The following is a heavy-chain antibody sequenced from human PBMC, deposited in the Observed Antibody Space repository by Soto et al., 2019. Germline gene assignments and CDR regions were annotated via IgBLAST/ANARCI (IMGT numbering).Heavy chain of an antibody. Sequence: ASVKVSCKASGYTFTGYYMHWVRQAPGQGLEWMGWINPNSGGTNYAQKFQGRVTMTRDTSISTAYMELSRLRSDDTAVYYYARDYCSSTSCYETGYSSSWYSKDYYYYYGMDVWGQGTTVTVSS. V-gene: IGHV1-2*02. J-gene: IGHJ6*02. CDR2: INPNSGGT. D-gene: IGHD2-2*01. CDR3: ARDYCSSTSCYETGYSSSWYSKDYYYYYGMDV. CDR1: GYTFTGYY.